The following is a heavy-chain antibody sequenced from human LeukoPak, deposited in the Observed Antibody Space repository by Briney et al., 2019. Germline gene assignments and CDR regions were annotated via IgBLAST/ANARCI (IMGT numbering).Heavy chain of an antibody. V-gene: IGHV1-69*04. CDR1: GYTFTGYY. J-gene: IGHJ4*02. CDR3: ARDDDRAREIDY. CDR2: IIPILNIT. Sequence: SVKVSCKASGYTFTGYYINWVRQAPGQGLEWMGRIIPILNITHYAQKFQGRVTIAADKSTSTAYMELSSLRSEDTAVYYCARDDDRAREIDYWGQGTLVTVSS. D-gene: IGHD3-22*01.